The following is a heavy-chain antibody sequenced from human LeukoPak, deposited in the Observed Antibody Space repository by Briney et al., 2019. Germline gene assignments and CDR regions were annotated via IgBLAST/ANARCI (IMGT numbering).Heavy chain of an antibody. Sequence: GGSLRLSCAASGFTFSSYAMSWVRQAPGKGLEWVSAISGSGGSTYYADSVKGRFTISRDNSKNTLYLQMNSLRAEDTAVYYCAKASYDFWSGYLQTPAITYCFDYWGQGTLVTVSS. D-gene: IGHD3-3*01. CDR2: ISGSGGST. CDR1: GFTFSSYA. V-gene: IGHV3-23*01. CDR3: AKASYDFWSGYLQTPAITYCFDY. J-gene: IGHJ4*02.